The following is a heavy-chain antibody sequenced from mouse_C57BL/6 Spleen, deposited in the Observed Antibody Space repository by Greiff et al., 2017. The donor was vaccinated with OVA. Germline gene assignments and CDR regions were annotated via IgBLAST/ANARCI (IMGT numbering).Heavy chain of an antibody. J-gene: IGHJ4*01. V-gene: IGHV2-5*01. D-gene: IGHD2-5*01. CDR3: ALYSNYVGGAMDY. CDR2: IWRGGST. CDR1: GFSLTSYG. Sequence: QVQLKESGPGLVQPSQSLSITCTVSGFSLTSYGVHWVRQSPGKGLEWLGVIWRGGSTDYNAAFMSRLSITKDNSKSQVFFKMNSLQADDTAIYYCALYSNYVGGAMDYWGQGTSVTVSS.